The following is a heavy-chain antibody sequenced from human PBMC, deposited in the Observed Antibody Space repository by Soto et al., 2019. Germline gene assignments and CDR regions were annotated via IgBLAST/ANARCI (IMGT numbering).Heavy chain of an antibody. J-gene: IGHJ4*02. CDR3: ARNQPSYDIDY. CDR2: ISSSSSTI. D-gene: IGHD3-9*01. V-gene: IGHV3-48*01. CDR1: GFTFSSYS. Sequence: GGSLRLSCAASGFTFSSYSMNWVRQAPGKGLEWVSYISSSSSTIYYADSVKGRFTISRDNAKNSLYLQMNSLRAEDTAVYYCARNQPSYDIDYWGQGTLVTVSS.